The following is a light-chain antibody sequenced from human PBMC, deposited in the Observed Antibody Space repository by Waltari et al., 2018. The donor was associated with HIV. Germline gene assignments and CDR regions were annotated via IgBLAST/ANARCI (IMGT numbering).Light chain of an antibody. V-gene: IGKV3-11*01. CDR1: QNINIY. CDR2: DAS. J-gene: IGKJ4*01. Sequence: EIVLTQSPATLSLSPGERATLSCRASQNINIYLAWYQQKPGQAPRLLIYDASNRATGIPARFTGSGSGTDFTLTISSLEPEDFAVYYCRHRSNWPTFGGGTKVEIK. CDR3: RHRSNWPT.